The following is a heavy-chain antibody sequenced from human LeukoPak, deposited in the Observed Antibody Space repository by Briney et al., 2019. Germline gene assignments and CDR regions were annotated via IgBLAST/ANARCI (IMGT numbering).Heavy chain of an antibody. CDR1: GFTFDDYA. Sequence: GGSLRLSCAASGFTFDDYAMHWVRQAPGKGLEWVSLISWDGGSTYYADSVEGRFTISRDNSKNSLYLQMNSLRAEDTALYYCAKSFSYNSSPHFDYWGQGTLVTVSS. J-gene: IGHJ4*02. CDR2: ISWDGGST. D-gene: IGHD6-6*01. V-gene: IGHV3-43D*03. CDR3: AKSFSYNSSPHFDY.